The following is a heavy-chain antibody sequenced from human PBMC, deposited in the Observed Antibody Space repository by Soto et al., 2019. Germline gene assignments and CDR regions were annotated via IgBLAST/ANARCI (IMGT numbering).Heavy chain of an antibody. CDR2: ISAYNGNT. J-gene: IGHJ4*02. CDR1: GYTFTSYG. D-gene: IGHD2-2*02. V-gene: IGHV1-18*01. Sequence: GASVKVSCKASGYTFTSYGISWVRQAPGQGLEWMGWISAYNGNTNYAQKLQGRVTMTTDTSTSTAYMELRSLRSDDTAVYYCAREKLGYCFSTSCYIPPPLFDYWGQGTLVTVSS. CDR3: AREKLGYCFSTSCYIPPPLFDY.